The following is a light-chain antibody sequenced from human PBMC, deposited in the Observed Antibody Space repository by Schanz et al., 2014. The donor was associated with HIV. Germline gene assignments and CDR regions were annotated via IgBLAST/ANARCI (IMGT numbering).Light chain of an antibody. CDR3: CSYTTTSTYV. CDR1: NSDINFYYY. V-gene: IGLV2-14*03. Sequence: QSALTQPASVSGSPGQSITISCPGPNSDINFYYYVSWFQQHPGKAPQLMIYDGSRRPSGVSNRFSGSKSDNAASLTISGLQAEDEADYYCCSYTTTSTYVFGAGTKLTVL. CDR2: DGS. J-gene: IGLJ1*01.